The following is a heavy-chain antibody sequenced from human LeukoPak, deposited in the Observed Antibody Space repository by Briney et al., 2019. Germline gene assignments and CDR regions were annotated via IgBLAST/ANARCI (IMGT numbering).Heavy chain of an antibody. CDR3: AKDPYSPPRSYFDY. D-gene: IGHD6-13*01. CDR1: GFTFSSYA. J-gene: IGHJ4*02. V-gene: IGHV3-23*01. Sequence: GGSLRLSCAASGFTFSSYAMSWVRQAPGKGLEWVSAISGSGGSTYYADSVKGRFTISRDNSKNTLYLEMNSLRAEDTAVYYCAKDPYSPPRSYFDYWGQGTLVTVSS. CDR2: ISGSGGST.